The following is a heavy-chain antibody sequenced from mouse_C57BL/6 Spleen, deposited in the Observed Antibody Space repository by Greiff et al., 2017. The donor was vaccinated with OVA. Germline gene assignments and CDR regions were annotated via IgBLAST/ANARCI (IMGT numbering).Heavy chain of an antibody. D-gene: IGHD3-2*02. J-gene: IGHJ4*01. CDR1: GFSLTSYG. CDR3: ARVEAQATHAMDY. CDR2: IWSGGST. Sequence: QVHVKQSGPGLVQPSQSLSITCTVSGFSLTSYGVHWVRQSPGKGLEWLGVIWSGGSTDYNAAFISRLSISKDNSKSQVFFKMNSLQADDTAIYYCARVEAQATHAMDYWGQGTSVTVSS. V-gene: IGHV2-2*01.